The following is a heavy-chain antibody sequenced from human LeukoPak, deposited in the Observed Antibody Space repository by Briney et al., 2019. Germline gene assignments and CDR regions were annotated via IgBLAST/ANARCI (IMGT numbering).Heavy chain of an antibody. CDR1: GFTFSSYG. CDR2: ISSSGSTI. CDR3: AREKGKNYFDY. V-gene: IGHV3-48*03. D-gene: IGHD3-10*01. Sequence: GGSLRLSCAASGFTFSSYGINWVRQAPGKGLEWVSYISSSGSTIYYADSVKGRFTISRDNAKDSLYLQMNSLRAEDTAVYYCAREKGKNYFDYWGQGTLVTVCS. J-gene: IGHJ4*02.